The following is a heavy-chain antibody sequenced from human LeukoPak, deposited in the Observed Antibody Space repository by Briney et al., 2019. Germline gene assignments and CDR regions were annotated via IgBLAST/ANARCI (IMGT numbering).Heavy chain of an antibody. CDR3: ARPYGGRSFDY. CDR2: IYNTGST. Sequence: GGSLRLSCAASGFIVSRNYMSWVRQAPGKGLEWVSIIYNTGSTYYADSVKGRFTISRDNSKNTVYLQMSSLRAEDTAVYYCARPYGGRSFDYWGQGTLVTVSS. D-gene: IGHD3-16*01. V-gene: IGHV3-53*01. CDR1: GFIVSRNY. J-gene: IGHJ4*02.